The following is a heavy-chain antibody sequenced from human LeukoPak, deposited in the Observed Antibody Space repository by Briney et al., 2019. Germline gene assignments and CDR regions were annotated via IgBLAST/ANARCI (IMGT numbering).Heavy chain of an antibody. D-gene: IGHD2-21*02. CDR3: AADCGDN. V-gene: IGHV3-48*01. CDR2: ISYSSSSI. Sequence: GGSLRLSCVASGFTFNSYGMNWVRQAPGKGLEWVSYISYSSSSIHYADSVKGRFTISRDNAKNSLYLQMDSLRVEDTAVYYCAADCGDNWGQGTLVTVSS. J-gene: IGHJ4*02. CDR1: GFTFNSYG.